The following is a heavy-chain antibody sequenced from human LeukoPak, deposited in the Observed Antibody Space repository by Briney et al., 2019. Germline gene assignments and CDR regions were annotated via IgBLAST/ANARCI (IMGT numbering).Heavy chain of an antibody. J-gene: IGHJ4*02. V-gene: IGHV3-30*18. CDR1: GFTFSSYG. D-gene: IGHD2-8*02. CDR2: ISYDGSNK. Sequence: PGRSLRLSCAASGFTFSSYGMHWVRQAPGKGLEWVAIISYDGSNKYSADSVKGRFTISRDNPKNTLYLQMNSLRAEDTAVYYCAKDISRLVVNAPLDYWGQGTLVTVSS. CDR3: AKDISRLVVNAPLDY.